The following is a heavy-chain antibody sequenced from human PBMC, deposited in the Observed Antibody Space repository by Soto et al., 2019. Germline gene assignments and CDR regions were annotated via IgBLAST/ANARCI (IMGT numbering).Heavy chain of an antibody. CDR1: GFTFSNAW. J-gene: IGHJ6*03. CDR2: IKSKTDGGTT. CDR3: TTRFLEWFHYMDV. Sequence: PGGSLRLSCAASGFTFSNAWMSWVRQAPGKGLEWVGRIKSKTDGGTTDYAAPVKGRFTISRDDSKNTLYLQMNSLKTEDTAVYYCTTRFLEWFHYMDVWGKGTTVTVSS. V-gene: IGHV3-15*01. D-gene: IGHD3-3*01.